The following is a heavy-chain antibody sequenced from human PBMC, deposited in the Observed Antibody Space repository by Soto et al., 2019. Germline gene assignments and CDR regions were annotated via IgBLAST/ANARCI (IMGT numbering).Heavy chain of an antibody. Sequence: ASETLSLTCAVSGGSISSSNWWSWVRQPPGKGLEWIGEIYHSGSTNYNPSLKSRVTISVDKSKNQFSLKLSSVTAADTAVYYCARDPTADYYDSSGYHDYWGQGALVTVSS. J-gene: IGHJ4*02. V-gene: IGHV4-4*02. CDR3: ARDPTADYYDSSGYHDY. D-gene: IGHD3-22*01. CDR1: GGSISSSNW. CDR2: IYHSGST.